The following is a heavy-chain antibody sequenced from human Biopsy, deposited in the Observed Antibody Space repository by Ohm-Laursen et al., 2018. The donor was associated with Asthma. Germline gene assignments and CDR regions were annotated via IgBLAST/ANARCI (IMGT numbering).Heavy chain of an antibody. Sequence: SVKVSCNASGYNFISFAIHWVRQAPGQRLEWMGWVNTGNGDTKYSQKFQGRVTITRDTSASTTYMELRSLRSEDTATYYCARTYYDFLTGQVKDVFGVWGQGTMVTVSS. CDR3: ARTYYDFLTGQVKDVFGV. J-gene: IGHJ3*01. V-gene: IGHV1-3*04. CDR2: VNTGNGDT. D-gene: IGHD3-9*01. CDR1: GYNFISFA.